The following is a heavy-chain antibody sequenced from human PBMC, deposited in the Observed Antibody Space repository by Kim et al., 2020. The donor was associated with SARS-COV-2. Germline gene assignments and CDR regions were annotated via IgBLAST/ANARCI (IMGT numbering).Heavy chain of an antibody. D-gene: IGHD2-2*03. V-gene: IGHV3-21*01. Sequence: GGSLRLSCAASGFTFSSYSMNWVRQAPGKGLEWVSSISSSSSYIYYADSVKGRFTISRDNAKNSLYLQMNSLRAEDTAVYYCARDGYCSSTSCYVDYYYYGMDVWGQGTTVTVSS. CDR3: ARDGYCSSTSCYVDYYYYGMDV. CDR2: ISSSSSYI. CDR1: GFTFSSYS. J-gene: IGHJ6*02.